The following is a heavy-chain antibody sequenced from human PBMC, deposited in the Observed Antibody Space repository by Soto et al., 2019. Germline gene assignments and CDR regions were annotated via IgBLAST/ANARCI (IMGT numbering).Heavy chain of an antibody. Sequence: QVQLVESGGGVVQPGRSLRLSCAASGFSFSYYAMHWVRQAPGKGLAWVAVIAYDASKKYYADSVKGRFTISRDNSKNTLYLQMNSLRDEDTAVYYCASPYCSGGSCYLTEYFQHWGQGTQVTVSS. V-gene: IGHV3-30*03. CDR1: GFSFSYYA. J-gene: IGHJ1*01. CDR3: ASPYCSGGSCYLTEYFQH. CDR2: IAYDASKK. D-gene: IGHD2-15*01.